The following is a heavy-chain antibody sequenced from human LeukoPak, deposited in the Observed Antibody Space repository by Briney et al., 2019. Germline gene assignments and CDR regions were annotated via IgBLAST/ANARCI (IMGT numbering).Heavy chain of an antibody. CDR3: ARQENDFWSGSPYHFDY. CDR1: GGSISSSSYY. CDR2: IYYSGTT. Sequence: PSETLSLTCTVSGGSISSSSYYWGWIRQPPGKGLEWIGSIYYSGTTYYNPSLKSRVIISVDTSKNQFSLKLFSVTAADTAMYYCARQENDFWSGSPYHFDYWGQGTLVTVSS. D-gene: IGHD3-3*01. J-gene: IGHJ4*02. V-gene: IGHV4-39*01.